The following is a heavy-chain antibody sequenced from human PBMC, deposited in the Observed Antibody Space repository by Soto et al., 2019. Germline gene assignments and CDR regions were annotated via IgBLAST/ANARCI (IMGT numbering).Heavy chain of an antibody. CDR3: AAGYLYHTYLDF. CDR2: ITSSGTTI. V-gene: IGHV3-11*01. D-gene: IGHD5-18*01. J-gene: IGHJ4*02. Sequence: QVQLVESGGGLVKPGGSLRLSCAASGFTFSDYYMSWIRQAPGKGLEWISYITSSGTTIYYAASVEGRFTISRDNAKNSLYLEMDSLRAEDTAVYYCAAGYLYHTYLDFWGQGTLVTVSS. CDR1: GFTFSDYY.